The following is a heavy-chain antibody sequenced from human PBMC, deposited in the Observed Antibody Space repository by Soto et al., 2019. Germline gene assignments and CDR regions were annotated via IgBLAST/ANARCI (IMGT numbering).Heavy chain of an antibody. Sequence: QVQLQESGPGLVKPSETLSLTCTVSGGSISSGYWSWIRQPPGMGLEWIGYIYYSDSIKYNPSLKSRVIISADTSKNQCSPSLNSVTAADTAVYYWARACYDATGYGLDPWGLGTLVTVSS. CDR1: GGSISSGY. J-gene: IGHJ5*02. V-gene: IGHV4-59*01. CDR2: IYYSDSI. CDR3: ARACYDATGYGLDP. D-gene: IGHD3-22*01.